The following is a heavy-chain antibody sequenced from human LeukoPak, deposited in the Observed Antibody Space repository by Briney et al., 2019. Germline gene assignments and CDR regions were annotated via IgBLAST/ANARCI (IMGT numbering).Heavy chain of an antibody. V-gene: IGHV1-18*01. J-gene: IGHJ4*02. Sequence: ASVKVSCKASGYTFTSYGISWVRQAPGQGLEWMGWISTYDGNTNYAQKFQGRVTSTTDTSTSTAYMELRSLRSDDTAVYYCARTCRGASCYQIYWGQGTLVTVSS. CDR3: ARTCRGASCYQIY. CDR1: GYTFTSYG. CDR2: ISTYDGNT. D-gene: IGHD2-2*01.